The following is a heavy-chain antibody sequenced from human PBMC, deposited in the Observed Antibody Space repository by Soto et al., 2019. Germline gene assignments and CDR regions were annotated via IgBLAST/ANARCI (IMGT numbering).Heavy chain of an antibody. Sequence: QVQLVQSGAEVKKPGASVKVSCKASGYTFTNYAMHWVRQAPGQRLEWMGWINAGNGNTKYSQKFQGRVTITRDTSESTADMELRSLRSEDTAVYYCARGGSLYWYFDLWGRGTLVTVSS. D-gene: IGHD1-26*01. V-gene: IGHV1-3*01. CDR3: ARGGSLYWYFDL. CDR1: GYTFTNYA. J-gene: IGHJ2*01. CDR2: INAGNGNT.